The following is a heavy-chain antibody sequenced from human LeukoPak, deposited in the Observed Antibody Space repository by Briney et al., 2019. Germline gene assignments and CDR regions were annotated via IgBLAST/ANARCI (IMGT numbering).Heavy chain of an antibody. CDR2: IYSGGST. Sequence: GGSLRFSCAASGFTVSSNYMSWVRQAPGKGLEWVSVIYSGGSTYYADSVKGRFTISRDNSKNTLYLQMNRLRAEDTAVYYCARDPTLKNYYCYYYGMDVWGQGTTVTVSS. CDR1: GFTVSSNY. J-gene: IGHJ6*02. D-gene: IGHD2-8*01. V-gene: IGHV3-53*01. CDR3: ARDPTLKNYYCYYYGMDV.